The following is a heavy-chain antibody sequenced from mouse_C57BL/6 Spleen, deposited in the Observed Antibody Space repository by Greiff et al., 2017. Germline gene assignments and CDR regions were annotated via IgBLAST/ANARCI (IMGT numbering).Heavy chain of an antibody. CDR3: ARSFYGNYPAWFAY. CDR1: GYTFTSYW. CDR2: IDPNSGGT. J-gene: IGHJ3*01. V-gene: IGHV1-72*01. D-gene: IGHD2-10*01. Sequence: VQLQQSGAELVKPGASVKLSCKASGYTFTSYWMHWVKQRPGRGLEWIGRIDPNSGGTKYTEKFKSKATLTVDKPSSTAYMQLSSLTSEDSAVYYCARSFYGNYPAWFAYWGQGTLVTVSA.